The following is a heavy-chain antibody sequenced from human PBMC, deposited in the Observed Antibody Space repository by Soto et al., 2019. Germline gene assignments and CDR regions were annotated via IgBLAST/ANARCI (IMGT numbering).Heavy chain of an antibody. CDR2: IVVGSGNT. CDR3: APGDYHENSGYSPDY. V-gene: IGHV1-58*01. J-gene: IGHJ4*02. CDR1: GFTFITST. D-gene: IGHD5-12*01. Sequence: QMQLVQSGPEVKKPGTSVKVYCEAYGFTFITSTVQWVRQARGQPLEWIGWIVVGSGNTIYAQKFQERVTVTRDESTSTAYMELSSLRSEDTGVYYCAPGDYHENSGYSPDYWGQGTLVNVSS.